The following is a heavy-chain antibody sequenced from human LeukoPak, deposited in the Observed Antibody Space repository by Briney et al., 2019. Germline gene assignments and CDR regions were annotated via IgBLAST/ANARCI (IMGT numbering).Heavy chain of an antibody. V-gene: IGHV1-2*06. D-gene: IGHD2-2*01. J-gene: IGHJ4*02. CDR2: INPNSGGT. Sequence: GASVKVSCKASGYTITCYYMHWVRQAPGQGLEWMGRINPNSGGTNSAQKFQGRITMTRDTSISTAYMELSRLRSDDTAVYYCARNLYCSSTSCEDQATDYWGQGTQVTFSS. CDR1: GYTITCYY. CDR3: ARNLYCSSTSCEDQATDY.